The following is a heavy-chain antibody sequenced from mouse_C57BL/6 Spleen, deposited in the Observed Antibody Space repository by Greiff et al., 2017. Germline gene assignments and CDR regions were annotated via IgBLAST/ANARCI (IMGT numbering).Heavy chain of an antibody. D-gene: IGHD4-1*01. CDR1: GYTFTSYW. Sequence: QVQLQQPGAELVKPGASVKLSCKASGYTFTSYWMHWVKQRPGQGLEWIGMIHPNSGSTNYNEKFKSKATLTVDKSSSTAYMQLSSLTSEDSAVYYCARLEVGLGAFDYWGQGTTLTVSS. J-gene: IGHJ2*01. V-gene: IGHV1-64*01. CDR2: IHPNSGST. CDR3: ARLEVGLGAFDY.